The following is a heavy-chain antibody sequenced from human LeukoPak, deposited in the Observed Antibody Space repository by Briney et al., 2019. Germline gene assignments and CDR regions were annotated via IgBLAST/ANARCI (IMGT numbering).Heavy chain of an antibody. CDR3: ARSIPLWKELRRDWLDP. D-gene: IGHD2-21*01. CDR1: GYTFTNYY. CDR2: IIPSVGHT. V-gene: IGHV1-46*01. J-gene: IGHJ5*02. Sequence: ASVKVSCKASGYTFTNYYIHFVRQAPGQGLEWMGAIIPSVGHTAYSQKFQGRVTLTSDTSTTTVYMELSSLRSEDTAVYYCARSIPLWKELRRDWLDPWGQGTQVTVSS.